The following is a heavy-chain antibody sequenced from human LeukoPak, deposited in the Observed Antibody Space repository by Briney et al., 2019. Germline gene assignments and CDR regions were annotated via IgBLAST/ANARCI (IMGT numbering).Heavy chain of an antibody. CDR2: ISGSGGST. J-gene: IGHJ4*02. V-gene: IGHV3-23*01. CDR1: GFTFSSYA. D-gene: IGHD3-3*01. Sequence: GGSLRLSCAASGFTFSSYAMSWVRQAPGKGLEWVSAISGSGGSTYYADSVKGRFTISRDNSKNTLYLQMNSLRAEDTAVYYCAKAQIFGVVIIPGGFDYWGQGTLVTVS. CDR3: AKAQIFGVVIIPGGFDY.